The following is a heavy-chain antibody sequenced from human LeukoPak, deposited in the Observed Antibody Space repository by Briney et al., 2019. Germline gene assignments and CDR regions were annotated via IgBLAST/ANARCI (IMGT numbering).Heavy chain of an antibody. J-gene: IGHJ6*03. CDR3: AKISRRNIGSVIAPTKGYMDV. D-gene: IGHD2-21*01. V-gene: IGHV3-23*01. CDR1: GFTFSSYA. Sequence: GGSLRLSCAASGFTFSSYAMNWVRQAPGKGLEWVSVISGSGDRTYYADSVKGRFTISRDNSKNTLYVQVNSLRAEDTAVYYCAKISRRNIGSVIAPTKGYMDVWGKGTTVTVSS. CDR2: ISGSGDRT.